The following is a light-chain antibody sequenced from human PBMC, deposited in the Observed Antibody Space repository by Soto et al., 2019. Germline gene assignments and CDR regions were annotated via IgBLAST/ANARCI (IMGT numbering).Light chain of an antibody. V-gene: IGKV1-27*01. CDR2: AAS. CDR3: QKCKVAPFT. J-gene: IGKJ4*01. Sequence: DIQMTQSPSSLSESLGDRVTITCRASQGIDNHLAWYQQKPGKAPKLLIYAASTLHSGVPSRFTGSGSGTDFTLTISSLQPEDAATYYCQKCKVAPFTVGGGTKVEI. CDR1: QGIDNH.